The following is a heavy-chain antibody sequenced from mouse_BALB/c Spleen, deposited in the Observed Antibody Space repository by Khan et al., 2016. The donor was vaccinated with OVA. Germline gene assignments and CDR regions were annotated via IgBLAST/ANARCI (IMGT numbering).Heavy chain of an antibody. V-gene: IGHV1-7*01. J-gene: IGHJ2*01. Sequence: QVQLKQSGAELAKPGASVKMSCKASGYTFINYWILWVKQRPGQGLEWIGYINPSTAYTEYNQNFKDKATLTADKSSRTAYMQLSSLTSEDSEVYYCARRGLRWDFDYWGKGTTLTVSS. CDR1: GYTFINYW. D-gene: IGHD1-1*01. CDR3: ARRGLRWDFDY. CDR2: INPSTAYT.